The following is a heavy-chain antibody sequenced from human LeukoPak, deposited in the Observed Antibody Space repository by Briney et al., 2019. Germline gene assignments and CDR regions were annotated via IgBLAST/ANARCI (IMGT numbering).Heavy chain of an antibody. J-gene: IGHJ4*02. CDR3: AKDRYWQQLVYYFDY. V-gene: IGHV3-30-3*01. D-gene: IGHD6-13*01. CDR1: GFTFSSYA. CDR2: ISYDGSNT. Sequence: PGRSLRLSCAASGFTFSSYAMHWVRQAPGKGLEWVAVISYDGSNTYSADSVKGRFTISRDNSKNTLYLQMNSLRAEDTAVYYCAKDRYWQQLVYYFDYWGQGTLVTVSS.